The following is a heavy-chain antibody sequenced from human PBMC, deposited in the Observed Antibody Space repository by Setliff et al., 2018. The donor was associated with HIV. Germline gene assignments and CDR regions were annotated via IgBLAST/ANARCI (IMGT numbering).Heavy chain of an antibody. CDR1: GGSISRTSYY. CDR3: ARSMRYFYDTSGFSWFDP. Sequence: PSETLSLTCTVSGGSISRTSYYWTWIRQSPGKGLEWIAEINQERTTFYNPSLKSRVTISVDTSKDQFSLKLRSLTATDTAIYHCARSMRYFYDTSGFSWFDPWGQGTLVTVSS. V-gene: IGHV4-39*01. CDR2: INQERTT. J-gene: IGHJ5*02. D-gene: IGHD3-22*01.